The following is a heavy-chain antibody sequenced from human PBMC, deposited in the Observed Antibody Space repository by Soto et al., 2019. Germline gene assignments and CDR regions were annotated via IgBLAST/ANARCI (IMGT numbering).Heavy chain of an antibody. D-gene: IGHD3-3*01. CDR2: IKSKTDGGTT. J-gene: IGHJ6*02. CDR3: TTLKGIDFWSATYGMDV. Sequence: EVPLVESGGGLVQPGGSLRLSCAASGFTFSNACMNWVRQAPGKGLEWVGRIKSKTDGGTTDYAAPVKGRFTISRDDSKNTLYLQMNSLKTEDTALYYCTTLKGIDFWSATYGMDVWGQGTTVTVSS. V-gene: IGHV3-15*07. CDR1: GFTFSNAC.